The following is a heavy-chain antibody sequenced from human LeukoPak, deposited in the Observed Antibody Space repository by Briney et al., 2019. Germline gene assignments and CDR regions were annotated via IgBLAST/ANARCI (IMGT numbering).Heavy chain of an antibody. CDR3: AKSVMITFGGVIGAFDI. V-gene: IGHV3-23*01. CDR2: ISGSGGST. J-gene: IGHJ3*02. CDR1: GFTFSSYA. D-gene: IGHD3-16*02. Sequence: GGSLRLSCAASGFTFSSYAMSWVRQAPGKGLEWVSAISGSGGSTYYADSVKGRLTISRDNSKNTLYLQMNGLRAEDTAVYYCAKSVMITFGGVIGAFDIWGQGTMVTVSS.